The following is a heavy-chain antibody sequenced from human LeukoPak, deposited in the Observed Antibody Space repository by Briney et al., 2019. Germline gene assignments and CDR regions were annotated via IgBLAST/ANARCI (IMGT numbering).Heavy chain of an antibody. CDR1: GFTVSSNY. CDR3: ARDTVTYYYDRSGYYFDY. Sequence: PGGSLRLSCAASGFTVSSNYMSWVRQAPGKGLEWVANINQDGSEKYYVVSVKGRFTISRDNATDSLYLQMNRLRAEDTAVYYCARDTVTYYYDRSGYYFDYWGQGTLVTVSS. D-gene: IGHD3-22*01. J-gene: IGHJ4*02. CDR2: INQDGSEK. V-gene: IGHV3-7*01.